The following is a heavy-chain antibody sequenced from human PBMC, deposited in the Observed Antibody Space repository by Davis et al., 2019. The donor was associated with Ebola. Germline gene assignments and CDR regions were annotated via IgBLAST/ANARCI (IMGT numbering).Heavy chain of an antibody. V-gene: IGHV3-23*01. CDR2: LGLSADT. CDR1: GLIFSRYW. CDR3: AKDTSNIWFDI. D-gene: IGHD1-26*01. J-gene: IGHJ3*02. Sequence: GGSLRLSCAASGLIFSRYWMTWVRRAPGKGLEWVSTLGLSADTYYEDSVKGRFTISRDNSKNTLYLQMNGLRVEDTAIYYCAKDTSNIWFDIWGQGTNVTVSS.